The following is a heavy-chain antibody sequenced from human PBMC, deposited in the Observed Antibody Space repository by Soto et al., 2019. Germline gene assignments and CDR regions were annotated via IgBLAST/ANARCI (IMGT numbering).Heavy chain of an antibody. CDR1: GVTFSSYG. CDR2: IWYDGSNK. J-gene: IGHJ4*02. CDR3: ARDVTLVGSWPTFDY. Sequence: QPGGSLRLSCAASGVTFSSYGMHWVRQAPGKGLEWVAVIWYDGSNKYYADSVKGRFTISRDNSKNTLYLQMNSLRAEDTAVYYCARDVTLVGSWPTFDYWGQGTLVTVSS. V-gene: IGHV3-33*01. D-gene: IGHD6-13*01.